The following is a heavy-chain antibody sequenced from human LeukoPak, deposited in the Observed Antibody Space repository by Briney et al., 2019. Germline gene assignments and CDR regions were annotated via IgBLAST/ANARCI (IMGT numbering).Heavy chain of an antibody. D-gene: IGHD1-7*01. CDR2: IYYSGST. J-gene: IGHJ6*03. Sequence: SETLSLTCTVSGGSISSYYWSWIRQPPGKGLEWIGYIYYSGSTNYNPSLKSRVTISVDTSKNQFSLKLSSVTAADTAVYYCARDRLELRGRREYYYYMDVWGKGTTVTVSS. CDR1: GGSISSYY. CDR3: ARDRLELRGRREYYYYMDV. V-gene: IGHV4-59*01.